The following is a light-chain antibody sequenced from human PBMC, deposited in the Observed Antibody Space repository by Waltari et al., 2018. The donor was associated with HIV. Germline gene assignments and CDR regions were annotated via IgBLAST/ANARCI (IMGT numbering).Light chain of an antibody. J-gene: IGKJ1*01. CDR1: HSVNEW. V-gene: IGKV1-5*03. Sequence: IQMTQSPETLSASVGDRVTITCRASHSVNEWLAWFQQKPGKAPKLLISKVSTLERGGPSRFSGSGSGTQFTLTISSLQPDDFATYYCQQFHSYWTFGQGTRVEIK. CDR2: KVS. CDR3: QQFHSYWT.